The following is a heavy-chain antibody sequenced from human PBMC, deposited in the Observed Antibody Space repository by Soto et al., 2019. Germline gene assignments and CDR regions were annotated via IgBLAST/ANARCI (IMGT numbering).Heavy chain of an antibody. Sequence: SETLSLTCSVSDDSINSDKYYWGWIRQPPGKGLEWIGSIYYRGNAYYNPSLQTRVTISVDKSKNQFSLKLSSVTAADTAVYYCARGSAVVPAADNWFDPWGQGTLVTVYS. CDR2: IYYRGNA. CDR3: ARGSAVVPAADNWFDP. J-gene: IGHJ5*02. CDR1: DDSINSDKYY. D-gene: IGHD2-2*01. V-gene: IGHV4-39*01.